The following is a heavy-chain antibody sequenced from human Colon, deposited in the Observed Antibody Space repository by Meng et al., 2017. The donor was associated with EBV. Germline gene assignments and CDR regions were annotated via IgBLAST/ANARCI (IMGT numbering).Heavy chain of an antibody. CDR2: IYYTGST. Sequence: QLRLQGSGPGLVKPSQILSLTCTVSGGSINSGDYYWSWIRQPPGKGLEWIGYIYYTGSTYYNPSLKSRVTISMDTSKNQLSLRLSSVTAADTAVYYCARNYYFDYWGQGTLVTVSS. V-gene: IGHV4-30-4*01. CDR1: GGSINSGDYY. J-gene: IGHJ4*02. CDR3: ARNYYFDY.